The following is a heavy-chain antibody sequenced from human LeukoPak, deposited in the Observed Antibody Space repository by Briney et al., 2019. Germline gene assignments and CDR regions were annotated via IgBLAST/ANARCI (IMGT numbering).Heavy chain of an antibody. J-gene: IGHJ4*02. CDR2: ISSSSSYI. CDR3: ARVDSGGWYDPLYYFDY. D-gene: IGHD6-19*01. V-gene: IGHV3-21*01. Sequence: GGSLRLSCAASGFTFSSYSMNWVRQAPGKGLEWVSSISSSSSYIYYADSVKGRFTISRDNAKNSLYLQMNSLRAEDTAVYYCARVDSGGWYDPLYYFDYWGQGTLVTVSS. CDR1: GFTFSSYS.